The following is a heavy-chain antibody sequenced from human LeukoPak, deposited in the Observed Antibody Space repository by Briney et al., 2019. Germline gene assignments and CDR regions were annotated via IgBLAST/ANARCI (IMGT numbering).Heavy chain of an antibody. V-gene: IGHV3-7*01. D-gene: IGHD1-26*01. CDR1: GFTFSNFW. J-gene: IGHJ4*02. CDR3: ARDVGAVDY. Sequence: AGSLRLSCAASGFTFSNFWMSWVRQAPGKGLEWVTNIKQDGSEKYYVDSVKGRFTISRDNAKNSLYLQMNSLRAEDTAVYYCARDVGAVDYWGQGTLVTVSS. CDR2: IKQDGSEK.